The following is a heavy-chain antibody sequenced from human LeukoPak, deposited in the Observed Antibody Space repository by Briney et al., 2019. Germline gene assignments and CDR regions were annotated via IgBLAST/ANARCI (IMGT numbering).Heavy chain of an antibody. CDR2: IKQDGSEK. J-gene: IGHJ4*02. Sequence: GGSLRLSCAASEFTFSSYWMNWVRQAPGKGLEWVANIKQDGSEKYYVDSVKGRFTISRDNAKNSLYLQMNSLRVEDTAVYYCARSDYRDYWGQGTLVTVSS. CDR1: EFTFSSYW. CDR3: ARSDYRDY. V-gene: IGHV3-7*01.